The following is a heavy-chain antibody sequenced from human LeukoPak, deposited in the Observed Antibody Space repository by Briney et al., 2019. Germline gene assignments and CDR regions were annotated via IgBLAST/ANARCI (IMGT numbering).Heavy chain of an antibody. D-gene: IGHD2-2*01. J-gene: IGHJ4*02. CDR2: IYSDGTT. CDR1: GFTVSNNY. V-gene: IGHV3-66*01. Sequence: PGGSLRLSCAASGFTVSNNYMSWVRQAPGKGLEWVSVIYSDGTTYYTDSVKGRFTVSRDNSKNTVYLQMNSLRAEDTAVYYCARYCISASCSSSRYFDYWGQGTLVTVSS. CDR3: ARYCISASCSSSRYFDY.